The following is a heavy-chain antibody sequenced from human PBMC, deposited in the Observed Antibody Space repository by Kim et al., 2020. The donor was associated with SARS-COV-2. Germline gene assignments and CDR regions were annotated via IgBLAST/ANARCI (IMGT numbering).Heavy chain of an antibody. J-gene: IGHJ6*02. D-gene: IGHD6-13*01. V-gene: IGHV3-23*03. CDR2: IYSGGSST. Sequence: GGSLRLSCAASGFTFSSYAMSWVRQAPGKGLEWVSVIYSGGSSTYYADSVKGRFTISRDNSKNTLYLQMNSLRAEDTAVYYCAKDSSFWSYYYYGMDVWGQGTTVTVSS. CDR1: GFTFSSYA. CDR3: AKDSSFWSYYYYGMDV.